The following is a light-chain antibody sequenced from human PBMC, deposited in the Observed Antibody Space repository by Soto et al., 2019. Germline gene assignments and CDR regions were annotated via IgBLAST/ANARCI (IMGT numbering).Light chain of an antibody. CDR3: QQYNNWRGT. V-gene: IGKV3-15*01. CDR2: VAS. CDR1: QSVSSN. Sequence: EIVMTQSPATLSVSPGERATLSCRASQSVSSNLAWYQQKPGQAPRLLIYVASTRATGIPARFSGSGSGTEFTLTISSLQSEDFAVYYCQQYNNWRGTFGPGTKVDIK. J-gene: IGKJ3*01.